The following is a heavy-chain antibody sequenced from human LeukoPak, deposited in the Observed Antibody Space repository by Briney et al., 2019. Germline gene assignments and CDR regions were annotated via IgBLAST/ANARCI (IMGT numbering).Heavy chain of an antibody. J-gene: IGHJ4*02. CDR1: GFTFSSYW. CDR2: IKQDGSEK. D-gene: IGHD2-8*02. Sequence: PGGSLRLSCAASGFTFSSYWMSWVRQAPGKGLEWVANIKQDGSEKYYVDSVKGRFTISRDNAKNSLYLQMNSLRAEDTAVYYCARDVLKDHSYYFDYWGQGTLVTVSS. CDR3: ARDVLKDHSYYFDY. V-gene: IGHV3-7*03.